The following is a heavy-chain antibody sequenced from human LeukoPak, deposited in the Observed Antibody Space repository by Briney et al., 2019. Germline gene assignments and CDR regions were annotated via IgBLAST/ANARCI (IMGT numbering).Heavy chain of an antibody. CDR3: ARIPFVYSSGHAPYYFDY. CDR1: GGSISSSSYY. D-gene: IGHD6-19*01. CDR2: IYYSGST. Sequence: KPSETLSLTCTVSGGSISSSSYYWGWIRQPPGKGLEWIGSIYYSGSTYYNPSLKSRVTISVDTSKNQFSLKLSSVTAADTAVYYCARIPFVYSSGHAPYYFDYWGQGTLVTVSS. V-gene: IGHV4-39*07. J-gene: IGHJ4*02.